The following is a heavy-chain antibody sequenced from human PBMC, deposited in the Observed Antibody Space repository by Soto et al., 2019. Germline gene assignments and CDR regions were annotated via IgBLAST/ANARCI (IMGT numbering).Heavy chain of an antibody. D-gene: IGHD3-3*01. CDR1: GFTFDDYA. V-gene: IGHV3-9*01. Sequence: GGSLRLSCAASGFTFDDYAMHWVRQAPGKGLEWVSGISWNSGSIGYADSVKGRFTISRDNAKNSLYLQMNSLRAEDTALYYCAKDITIFGVVTPGYFDYWGQGTLVTVSS. J-gene: IGHJ4*02. CDR2: ISWNSGSI. CDR3: AKDITIFGVVTPGYFDY.